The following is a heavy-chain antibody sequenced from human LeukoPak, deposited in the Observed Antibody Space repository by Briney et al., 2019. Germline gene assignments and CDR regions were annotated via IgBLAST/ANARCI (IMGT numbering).Heavy chain of an antibody. Sequence: GGSLRLSCAASGFTFSSYGMHWVRQAPGKGLEWVAVIWYDGSNKYYADSVKGRFTISRDNSKNTLYLQMNSLRAEDTAVYYCARRATVTPYYYYYYGMDVWGQGTTVTVSS. V-gene: IGHV3-33*01. CDR1: GFTFSSYG. CDR3: ARRATVTPYYYYYYGMDV. D-gene: IGHD4-11*01. CDR2: IWYDGSNK. J-gene: IGHJ6*02.